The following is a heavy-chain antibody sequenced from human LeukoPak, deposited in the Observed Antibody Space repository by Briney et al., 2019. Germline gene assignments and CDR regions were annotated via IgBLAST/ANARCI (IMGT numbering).Heavy chain of an antibody. CDR3: ARDLLDYDILTGYYDNDAFDI. CDR2: ISSSTSYI. CDR1: GFTFSSYS. Sequence: GGSLRLSCAASGFTFSSYSMNWVRQAPGKGLEWVSSISSSTSYIYYADSVKGRFTISRDNAKNSLYLQMNSLRAEDTAVYYCARDLLDYDILTGYYDNDAFDIWGQGTMVTVSS. V-gene: IGHV3-21*01. J-gene: IGHJ3*02. D-gene: IGHD3-9*01.